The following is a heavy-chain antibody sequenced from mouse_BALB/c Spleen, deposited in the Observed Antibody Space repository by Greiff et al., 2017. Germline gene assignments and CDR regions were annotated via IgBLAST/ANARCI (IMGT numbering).Heavy chain of an antibody. Sequence: EVQLVESGGDLVKPGGSLKLSCAASGFTFSSYGMSWVRQTPDKRLEWVATISSGGSYTYYPDSVKGRFTISRDNAKNTLYLQMSSLKSEDTAMYYCASPPRFAYWGQGTLVTVSA. CDR3: ASPPRFAY. CDR1: GFTFSSYG. J-gene: IGHJ3*01. CDR2: ISSGGSYT. V-gene: IGHV5-6*01.